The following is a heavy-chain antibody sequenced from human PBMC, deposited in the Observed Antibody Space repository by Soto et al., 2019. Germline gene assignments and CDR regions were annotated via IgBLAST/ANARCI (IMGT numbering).Heavy chain of an antibody. CDR2: IYYSGST. V-gene: IGHV4-31*03. D-gene: IGHD1-26*01. CDR1: GGSISSGGYY. J-gene: IGHJ3*02. Sequence: SETLSLTCTVSGGSISSGGYYWSWIRQHPGKGLEWIGYIYYSGSTYYNPSLKSRVTISVDTSKNQFSLKLSSVTAADTAVYYCAREGSLGVGATGSSSAFDIWGQGTMVAVSS. CDR3: AREGSLGVGATGSSSAFDI.